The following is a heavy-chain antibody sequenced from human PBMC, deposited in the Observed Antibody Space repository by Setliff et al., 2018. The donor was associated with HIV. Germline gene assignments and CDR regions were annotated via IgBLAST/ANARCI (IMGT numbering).Heavy chain of an antibody. D-gene: IGHD3-22*01. CDR2: IFYSGST. CDR1: GGSISSYY. J-gene: IGHJ4*02. CDR3: ARDNYYASSGIDY. Sequence: SETLSLTCTVSGGSISSYYWSWIRQPPGKGLEWIGYIFYSGSTNYNPSLKSRVTISVDTSKSQFSLKLSSVTAADTAVYYCARDNYYASSGIDYWGQGTLVTVSS. V-gene: IGHV4-59*01.